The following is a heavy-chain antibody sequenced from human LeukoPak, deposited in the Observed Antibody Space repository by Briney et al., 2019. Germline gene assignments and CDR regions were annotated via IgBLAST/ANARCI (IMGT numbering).Heavy chain of an antibody. V-gene: IGHV4-59*01. CDR1: GGSIGTNF. Sequence: PSETLSLTCSVSGGSIGTNFWSWIRQVPGNGLEWIGYMSYSGSTNYNPSLKSRVSISIDTSKNQFSLELNSVTAADTAVYYCARSDTHHIHSSSWHFDYWGQGTLVTVSS. J-gene: IGHJ4*02. D-gene: IGHD6-13*01. CDR2: MSYSGST. CDR3: ARSDTHHIHSSSWHFDY.